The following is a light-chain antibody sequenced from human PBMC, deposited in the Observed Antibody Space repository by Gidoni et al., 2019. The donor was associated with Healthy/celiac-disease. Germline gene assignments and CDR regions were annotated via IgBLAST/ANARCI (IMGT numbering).Light chain of an antibody. CDR1: QSALYSSNNKNY. CDR2: WAS. J-gene: IGKJ1*01. CDR3: QQYYSTPLT. Sequence: DIVMPQSPDSLAVSLGARATINCKSSQSALYSSNNKNYLAWYQQKPGQPPKLLIYWASTRESGVPDRFSGSGSGTDFTLTISSLQAEDVAVYYCQQYYSTPLTFGQGTKVEIK. V-gene: IGKV4-1*01.